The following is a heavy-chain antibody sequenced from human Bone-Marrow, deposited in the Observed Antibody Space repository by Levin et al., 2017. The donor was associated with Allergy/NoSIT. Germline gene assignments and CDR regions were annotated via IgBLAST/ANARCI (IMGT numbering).Heavy chain of an antibody. CDR1: GGSFSGYY. J-gene: IGHJ4*02. CDR2: INHSGST. CDR3: ARGMLTGYPGPFDY. V-gene: IGHV4-34*01. D-gene: IGHD3-9*01. Sequence: GSLRLSCGVYGGSFSGYYWSWIRQPPGKGLEWIGEINHSGSTNYNPSLKSRVTISVDTSKNQFSLKLSSVTAADTAVYYCARGMLTGYPGPFDYWGQGALVTVSS.